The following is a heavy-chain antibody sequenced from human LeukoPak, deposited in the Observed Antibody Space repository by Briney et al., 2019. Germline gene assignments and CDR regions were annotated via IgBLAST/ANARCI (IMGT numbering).Heavy chain of an antibody. V-gene: IGHV4-34*01. Sequence: SETLSLTCAVYGGSFSGYYWSWIRQPPGKGLEWIGEINHSGSTNYNPSLKSRVTISVDTSKNQFSLKLSSVPAADTAVYYCARGDRWFGELLFPVWGQGTLVTVS. J-gene: IGHJ4*02. D-gene: IGHD3-10*01. CDR1: GGSFSGYY. CDR2: INHSGST. CDR3: ARGDRWFGELLFPV.